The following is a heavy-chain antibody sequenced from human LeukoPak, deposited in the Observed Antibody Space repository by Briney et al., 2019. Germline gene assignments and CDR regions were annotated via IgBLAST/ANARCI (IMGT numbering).Heavy chain of an antibody. Sequence: GGSLRLSCAASGFTFSTYGMEWVRQAPGKGLEWVALIWYDGTNKYYIDSVKGRFTISRDNSKNTLYLQMNSLRAEDTAVYYCAKAGGNSGYDNYYYMDVWGKETTVTVSS. CDR2: IWYDGTNK. J-gene: IGHJ6*03. V-gene: IGHV3-33*06. CDR3: AKAGGNSGYDNYYYMDV. D-gene: IGHD5-12*01. CDR1: GFTFSTYG.